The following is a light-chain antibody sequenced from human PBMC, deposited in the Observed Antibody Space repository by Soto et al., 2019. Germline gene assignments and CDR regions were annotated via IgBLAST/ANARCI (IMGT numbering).Light chain of an antibody. CDR3: QQYGSSPWT. Sequence: EIVLTQSPATLSLTPGERATLSCRASQSVSSYLAWYQQKPGQAPRLLIYDASNRATGIPARFSGSGSGTDFTLTISRLEPEDFAVYYCQQYGSSPWTFGQGTKVDI. V-gene: IGKV3-20*01. J-gene: IGKJ1*01. CDR2: DAS. CDR1: QSVSSY.